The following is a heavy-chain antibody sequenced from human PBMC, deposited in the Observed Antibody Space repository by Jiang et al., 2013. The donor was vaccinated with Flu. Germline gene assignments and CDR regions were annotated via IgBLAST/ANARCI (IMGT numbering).Heavy chain of an antibody. V-gene: IGHV4-30-4*01. D-gene: IGHD1-20*01. CDR1: GTSTSSQNSY. CDR2: ISYTGST. Sequence: GSGLVKPSQTLSLTCSVSGTSTSSQNSYWSWIRQSPGKGLEWIGYISYTGSTDYNPSLKSRLTISVDMSKNQFSLTLNSVTVADTAVYYCARFFYNYLYFDYWGQGTLVTVSS. CDR3: ARFFYNYLYFDY. J-gene: IGHJ4*02.